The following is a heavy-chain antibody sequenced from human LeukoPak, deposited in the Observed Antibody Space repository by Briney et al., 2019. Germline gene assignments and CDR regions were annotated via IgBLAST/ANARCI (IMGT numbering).Heavy chain of an antibody. J-gene: IGHJ3*02. V-gene: IGHV1-2*04. CDR1: GYTFTSYG. CDR3: ASSVGIVEVQGAFDI. Sequence: ASVKVSCKASGYTFTSYGISWVRQAPGQGLEWMGWINPNSGGTNYAQKFQGWVTMTRDTSISTAYMELSRLRSDDTAVYYCASSVGIVEVQGAFDIWGQGTMVTVSS. D-gene: IGHD2-15*01. CDR2: INPNSGGT.